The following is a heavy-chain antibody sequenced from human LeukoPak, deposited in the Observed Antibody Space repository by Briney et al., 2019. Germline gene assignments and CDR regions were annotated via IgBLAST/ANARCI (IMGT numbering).Heavy chain of an antibody. CDR3: ARFKGGTGFDY. Sequence: SETLPLTCAVSGGSITTTDFDWAWIRRPPGQGFEWIATISSSGKAYYYPSLMSRVTISVDTSKNQFSLDVTSVTAADTGLFYCARFKGGTGFDYWGRGILV. J-gene: IGHJ4*02. D-gene: IGHD1-26*01. V-gene: IGHV4-39*01. CDR2: ISSSGKA. CDR1: GGSITTTDFD.